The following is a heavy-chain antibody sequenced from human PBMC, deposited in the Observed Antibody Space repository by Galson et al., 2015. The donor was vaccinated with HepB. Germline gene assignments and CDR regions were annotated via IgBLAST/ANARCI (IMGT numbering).Heavy chain of an antibody. D-gene: IGHD5-24*01. J-gene: IGHJ4*02. CDR1: GFTFSSYA. V-gene: IGHV3-23*01. CDR3: AKDQEVEMATITKTFFDY. Sequence: SLRLSCAASGFTFSSYAMSWVRQAPGKGLEWVSAISGSGGSTYYADSVKGRFTISRDNSKNTLYLQMNSLRAEDTAVYYCAKDQEVEMATITKTFFDYWGQGTLVTVSS. CDR2: ISGSGGST.